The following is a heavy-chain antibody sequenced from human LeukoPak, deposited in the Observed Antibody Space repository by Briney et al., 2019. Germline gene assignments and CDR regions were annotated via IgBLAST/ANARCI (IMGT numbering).Heavy chain of an antibody. Sequence: SVKASRKASGGTFYSYAINWVRQAPGQGLEWMGGSVPMFGTINFAPKFQGRVTITVDESTSTAYMELTSLKSEDTAVYYCARGTTVTTAVLVPNDAFDIWGQGTMVTVSS. D-gene: IGHD4-17*01. CDR3: ARGTTVTTAVLVPNDAFDI. CDR1: GGTFYSYA. CDR2: SVPMFGTI. J-gene: IGHJ3*02. V-gene: IGHV1-69*13.